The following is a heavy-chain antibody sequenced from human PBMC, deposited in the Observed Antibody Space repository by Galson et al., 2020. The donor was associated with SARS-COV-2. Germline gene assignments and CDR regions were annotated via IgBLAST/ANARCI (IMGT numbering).Heavy chain of an antibody. CDR3: ARDRGSHMDV. V-gene: IGHV4-4*07. D-gene: IGHD2-15*01. J-gene: IGHJ6*02. CDR1: GGSITAYY. CDR2: IYISGST. Sequence: SETLSLTCTVSGGSITAYYWSWIRQPAGQGLEWIGRIYISGSTNYNPSLKRRITMSVDTSKNQFSLKLTSVTAADMAVYYCARDRGSHMDVWGQGTTVTVSS.